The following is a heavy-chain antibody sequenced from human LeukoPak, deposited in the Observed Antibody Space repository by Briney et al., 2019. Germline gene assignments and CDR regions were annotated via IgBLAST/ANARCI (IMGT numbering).Heavy chain of an antibody. CDR1: GGSFSGYY. CDR3: ARAAVAARQRAFDT. D-gene: IGHD2-15*01. V-gene: IGHV4-34*01. Sequence: PSETLSLTCAVYGGSFSGYYWSWIRQPPGKGLEWIGEINHSGSTNYNPSLKSRVTISVDTSKNQFSLKLSSVTAADTAVYYCARAAVAARQRAFDTWGQGTMVTVSS. CDR2: INHSGST. J-gene: IGHJ3*02.